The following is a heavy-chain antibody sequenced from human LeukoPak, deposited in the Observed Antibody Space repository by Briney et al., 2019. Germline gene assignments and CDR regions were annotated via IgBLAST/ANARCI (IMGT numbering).Heavy chain of an antibody. Sequence: PGGSLRLSCAASGFTFSSYGMHWVRQAPGKGLEGGAVIWYDGSNKYYAESVKGGFTISRDNSTNTLYLQMNSLRAEDTAVYYCARDRYFDWLLRVHYSYYGMDVWGQGTTVTVSS. D-gene: IGHD3-9*01. V-gene: IGHV3-33*01. CDR2: IWYDGSNK. CDR1: GFTFSSYG. CDR3: ARDRYFDWLLRVHYSYYGMDV. J-gene: IGHJ6*02.